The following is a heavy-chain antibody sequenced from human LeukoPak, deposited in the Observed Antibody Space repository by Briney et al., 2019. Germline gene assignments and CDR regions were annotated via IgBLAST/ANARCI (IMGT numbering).Heavy chain of an antibody. CDR3: ARGRNYGGRPRRNYYYYYMDV. CDR1: GGSFSGYY. D-gene: IGHD4-23*01. CDR2: INHSGST. V-gene: IGHV4-34*01. J-gene: IGHJ6*03. Sequence: SETLSLTCAVYGGSFSGYYWSWIRQPPGKGLEWIGEINHSGSTNYNPSLKSRVTISVDTSKNQFSLKLSSVTAADTAVYYCARGRNYGGRPRRNYYYYYMDVWGKGTTVTVSS.